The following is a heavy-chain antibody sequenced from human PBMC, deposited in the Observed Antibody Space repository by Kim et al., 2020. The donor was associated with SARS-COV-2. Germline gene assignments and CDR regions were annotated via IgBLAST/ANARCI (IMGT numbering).Heavy chain of an antibody. CDR2: IKEDGSEK. J-gene: IGHJ4*02. CDR1: GFTFNIYW. Sequence: GGSLRLSCAASGFTFNIYWMTWVRQPPGKGLEWVANIKEDGSEKNYVDSVKGRFTISRDNAKNSLYLQMNSLRAEDTAVYYCARGLPYFDYWGQGTLITVSS. CDR3: ARGLPYFDY. V-gene: IGHV3-7*03.